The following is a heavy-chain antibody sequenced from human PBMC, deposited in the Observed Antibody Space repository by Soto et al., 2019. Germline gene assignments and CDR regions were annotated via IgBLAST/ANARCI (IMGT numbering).Heavy chain of an antibody. Sequence: PSETLSLTCAVYGGSFSGYYWTWIRQPPGTGLEWIGEINHSGSTNYNPSPKSRVTISVDTSKNQFSLKLTSVTAADTAVYYCARQKRMAAGETYYYYGMDVWGQGTTVTVSS. CDR2: INHSGST. D-gene: IGHD6-13*01. CDR1: GGSFSGYY. V-gene: IGHV4-34*01. J-gene: IGHJ6*02. CDR3: ARQKRMAAGETYYYYGMDV.